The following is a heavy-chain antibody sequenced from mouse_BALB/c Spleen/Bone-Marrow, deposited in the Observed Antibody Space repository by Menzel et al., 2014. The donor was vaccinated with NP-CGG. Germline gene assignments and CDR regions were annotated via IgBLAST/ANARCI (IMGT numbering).Heavy chain of an antibody. J-gene: IGHJ3*01. CDR3: ASPIYYGNYEGFAY. CDR2: ISTYSGNT. CDR1: GYTFXDYA. Sequence: VQLQESGPELVRPGVSVKISCKGSGYTFXDYAMHWVKQSHAKSLEWIGVISTYSGNTNYNQKFKGKATMTVDKSSSTAYMELARLTSEDSAIYYCASPIYYGNYEGFAYWGQGTLVTVSA. D-gene: IGHD2-1*01. V-gene: IGHV1-67*01.